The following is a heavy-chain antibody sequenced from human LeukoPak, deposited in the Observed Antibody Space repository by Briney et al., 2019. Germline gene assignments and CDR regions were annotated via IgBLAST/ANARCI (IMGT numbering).Heavy chain of an antibody. CDR2: ISSSGSTI. CDR3: AFQAQKRVPSWFDP. D-gene: IGHD1-1*01. J-gene: IGHJ5*02. V-gene: IGHV3-11*01. Sequence: GGSLRLSCAASGFTFSDYYMSWIRQAPGKELEWVSYISSSGSTIYYADSVKGRFTISRDNAKNSLYLQMNSLRAEDTAVYYCAFQAQKRVPSWFDPWGQGTLVTVSS. CDR1: GFTFSDYY.